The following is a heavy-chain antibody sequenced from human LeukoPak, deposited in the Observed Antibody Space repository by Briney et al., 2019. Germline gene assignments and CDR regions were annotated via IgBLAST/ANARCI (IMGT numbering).Heavy chain of an antibody. CDR2: ISSSGSTI. Sequence: GGSLRLSCAASGFTFRSYEMNWVRQAPGKGLEWVSYISSSGSTIVYADSVKGRFTISRDNAKNSLYLQMNSLRAEDTAVYYCTREDGGNYFDYWGQGTLVTVSS. D-gene: IGHD4-23*01. J-gene: IGHJ4*02. V-gene: IGHV3-48*03. CDR1: GFTFRSYE. CDR3: TREDGGNYFDY.